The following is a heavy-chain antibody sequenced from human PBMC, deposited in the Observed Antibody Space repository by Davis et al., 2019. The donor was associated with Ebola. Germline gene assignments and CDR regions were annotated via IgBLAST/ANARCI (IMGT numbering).Heavy chain of an antibody. D-gene: IGHD1-26*01. CDR2: ISAYNGNT. V-gene: IGHV1-18*01. CDR1: GYTFSLYG. J-gene: IGHJ4*02. CDR3: ARDPVVGATDY. Sequence: ASVQVSCKASGYTFSLYGISWVRQAPGQGLEWMGWISAYNGNTNYAQKLQGRVTMTTDTSTSTAYMELRSLRSDDTAVYYCARDPVVGATDYWGQGTLVTVSS.